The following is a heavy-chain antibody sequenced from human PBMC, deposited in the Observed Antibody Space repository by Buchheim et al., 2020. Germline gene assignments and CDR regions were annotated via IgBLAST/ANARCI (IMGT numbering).Heavy chain of an antibody. CDR2: IYQSVTT. D-gene: IGHD2-8*01. CDR1: GGSISNDNYY. J-gene: IGHJ4*02. Sequence: QLQLQESGPGLVKPSETLSLTCTVSGGSISNDNYYWGWFRQPPGKGLEWIASIYQSVTTYYSPSLRSRLTISADTSKNQFSLKLSSVTAADTAVYFCDAYASLWTSAPDNWGQGTL. V-gene: IGHV4-39*01. CDR3: DAYASLWTSAPDN.